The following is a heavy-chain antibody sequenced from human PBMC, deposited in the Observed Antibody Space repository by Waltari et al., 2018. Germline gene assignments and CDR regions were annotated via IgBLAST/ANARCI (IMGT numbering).Heavy chain of an antibody. V-gene: IGHV4-38-2*01. CDR1: GYSISSGYY. CDR2: IYHSGST. CDR3: ARFEGATNFDY. J-gene: IGHJ4*02. D-gene: IGHD1-26*01. Sequence: QVQLQESGPGLVKPSETLSLTCAVSGYSISSGYYWGWIRQPPGKGLEWIGSIYHSGSTYYNPSLKSRVTISVDTSKNQCSLKLSSVTAADTAVYYCARFEGATNFDYWGQGTLVTVSS.